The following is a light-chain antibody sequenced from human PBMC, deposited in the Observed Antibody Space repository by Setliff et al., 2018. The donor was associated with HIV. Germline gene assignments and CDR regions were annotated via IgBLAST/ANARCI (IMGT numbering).Light chain of an antibody. CDR2: VEASGSY. CDR3: ETWGSDAWV. CDR1: SGHSRYI. V-gene: IGLV4-60*03. J-gene: IGLJ3*02. Sequence: QPVLTQSSSASASPGSLVKLTCTLSSGHSRYIIAWHQQQPGKAPRHMMKVEASGSYNKGSGVPDRFSGSSSGADRHLTISTVPSEDEADYCCETWGSDAWVFGGGTQRTVL.